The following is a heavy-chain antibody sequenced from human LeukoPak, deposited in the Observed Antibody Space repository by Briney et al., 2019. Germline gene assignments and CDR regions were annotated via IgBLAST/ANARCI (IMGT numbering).Heavy chain of an antibody. V-gene: IGHV3-23*01. CDR2: ISGSGGST. CDR3: AKYYYGSGEKTY. J-gene: IGHJ4*02. Sequence: GGSLRLSCAASGFTFSSYAMSWVRQAPGKGLEWVSAISGSGGSTYYADSVKGRFTISRDDSKNTLYLQMNSLRAEDTAVYYCAKYYYGSGEKTYWGQGTLVTVSS. CDR1: GFTFSSYA. D-gene: IGHD3-10*01.